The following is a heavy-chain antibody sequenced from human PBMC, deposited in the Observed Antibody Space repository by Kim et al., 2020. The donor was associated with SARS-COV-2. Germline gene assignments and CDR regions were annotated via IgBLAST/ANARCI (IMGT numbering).Heavy chain of an antibody. Sequence: GGSLRLSCVTSGFTFSNYGMHWVRQAPGKGLEWVTVIWYDGRYKYYVDSVKGRFIISRDNSKNTLYLQMNSLRAEDTALYYCARASGIEGDYYLYGMDVWGQGTAVTVSS. V-gene: IGHV3-33*01. CDR2: IWYDGRYK. D-gene: IGHD2-15*01. CDR1: GFTFSNYG. J-gene: IGHJ6*02. CDR3: ARASGIEGDYYLYGMDV.